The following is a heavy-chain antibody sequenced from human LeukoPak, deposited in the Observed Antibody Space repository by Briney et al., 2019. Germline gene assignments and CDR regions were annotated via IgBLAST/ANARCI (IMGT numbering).Heavy chain of an antibody. CDR2: IYYSGST. CDR3: ARDQGYYGSGSNSWFDL. D-gene: IGHD3-10*01. CDR1: GGSISSYY. V-gene: IGHV4-59*01. J-gene: IGHJ5*02. Sequence: PSETLSLTCTVSGGSISSYYWSWIRQPPGKGLEWIGYIYYSGSTNYNPSLKSRVTISVDTSKNQFSLKLSSVTAADTAVYYCARDQGYYGSGSNSWFDLWGQGTLVTVSS.